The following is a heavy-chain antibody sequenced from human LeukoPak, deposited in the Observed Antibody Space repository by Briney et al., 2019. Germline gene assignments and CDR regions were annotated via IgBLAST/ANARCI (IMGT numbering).Heavy chain of an antibody. CDR1: GDTFTSYW. CDR2: TNPSSGNT. Sequence: ASVKVSCKASGDTFTSYWLHWVRQAPGQGLEWMGITNPSSGNTAYAQKFQGRITMTRDTSTSTGYMELSSLRSDDTAVYYCARDKDSTGWYGGFDSSGQGTLVTVSS. J-gene: IGHJ4*02. V-gene: IGHV1-46*01. D-gene: IGHD6-19*01. CDR3: ARDKDSTGWYGGFDS.